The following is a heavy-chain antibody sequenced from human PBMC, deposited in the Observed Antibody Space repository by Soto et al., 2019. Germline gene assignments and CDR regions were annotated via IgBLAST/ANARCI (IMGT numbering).Heavy chain of an antibody. Sequence: GGSLRLSCAASGFTFSSYAMSWVRQAPGKGLEWVSAISGSGGSTYYADSVKGRFTISRDNSKNTLYLQMNSLRAEDTAVYYCAKDLQFDQQQIDAFDIWGQGTMVTVSS. CDR1: GFTFSSYA. CDR3: AKDLQFDQQQIDAFDI. D-gene: IGHD6-13*01. CDR2: ISGSGGST. J-gene: IGHJ3*02. V-gene: IGHV3-23*01.